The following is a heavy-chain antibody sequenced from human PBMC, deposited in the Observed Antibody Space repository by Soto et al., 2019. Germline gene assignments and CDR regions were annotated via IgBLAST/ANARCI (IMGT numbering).Heavy chain of an antibody. CDR1: GGSISSSRFH. CDR3: ARRERAAGTDWWFDP. CDR2: IYYSGST. J-gene: IGHJ5*02. D-gene: IGHD6-13*01. Sequence: SETLSLTCTVSGGSISSSRFHWSWIRQPPGKGLEWIGSIYYSGSTYYSPSLKSRVTISVDTSKNQFSLKLSSVTAADTAVYYWARRERAAGTDWWFDPWGQGTLVTVSP. V-gene: IGHV4-39*01.